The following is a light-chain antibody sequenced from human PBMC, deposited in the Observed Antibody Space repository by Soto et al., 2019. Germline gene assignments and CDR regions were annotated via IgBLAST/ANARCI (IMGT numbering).Light chain of an antibody. V-gene: IGKV3-20*01. CDR1: QSVSSN. CDR3: QQYGSSRTWT. J-gene: IGKJ1*01. Sequence: EIVMTQSPATLSVSPGERATLSCRASQSVSSNLAWYQQTPGQAPRLLIYGASSRATGIPDRFSGSGSGTDFTLTISRLEPEDFAVYYCQQYGSSRTWTFGQGTKGDIK. CDR2: GAS.